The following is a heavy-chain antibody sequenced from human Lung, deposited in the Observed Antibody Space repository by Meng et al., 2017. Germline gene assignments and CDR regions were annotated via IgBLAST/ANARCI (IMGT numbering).Heavy chain of an antibody. CDR3: AKYSYGLGDYFDY. Sequence: AEVGGAGGGWVQRGGSLSVSCAASGSSFSSYAMSWVRRAPGKGLEWLAALSGGGFTTYYADSVKGRFTISRHNSKNTLYLQVNSLRAEDTALHYCAKYSYGLGDYFDYWGQGALVTVSS. J-gene: IGHJ4*02. CDR2: LSGGGFTT. CDR1: GSSFSSYA. V-gene: IGHV3-23*04. D-gene: IGHD3-10*01.